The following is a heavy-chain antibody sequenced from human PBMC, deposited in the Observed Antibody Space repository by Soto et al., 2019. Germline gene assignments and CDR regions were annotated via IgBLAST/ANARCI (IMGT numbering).Heavy chain of an antibody. CDR3: ARSLLDEYSSSWRSAYYGMDV. J-gene: IGHJ6*02. Sequence: ASVQVSCKASGYTFTSYAMNWVRQAPGQGLEWMGWINTNTGNPTYAQGFTGRFVISLDTSVSTAYLQICSLKADDTAVYFCARSLLDEYSSSWRSAYYGMDVWGQGTTVTVSS. D-gene: IGHD2-2*01. CDR1: GYTFTSYA. V-gene: IGHV7-4-1*01. CDR2: INTNTGNP.